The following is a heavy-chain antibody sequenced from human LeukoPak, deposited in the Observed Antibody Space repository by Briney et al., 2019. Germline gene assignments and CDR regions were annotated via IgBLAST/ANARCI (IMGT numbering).Heavy chain of an antibody. J-gene: IGHJ4*02. V-gene: IGHV1-2*02. CDR3: ARASPTVVTFDY. Sequence: GASVKVSCKASGYTFTGYYMHWLRQAPGQGLEWMGWINPNSGGTNYAQKFQGRVTMTRDTSISTAYMELSRLRSDDTAVYYCARASPTVVTFDYWGQGTLVTVSS. CDR2: INPNSGGT. D-gene: IGHD4-23*01. CDR1: GYTFTGYY.